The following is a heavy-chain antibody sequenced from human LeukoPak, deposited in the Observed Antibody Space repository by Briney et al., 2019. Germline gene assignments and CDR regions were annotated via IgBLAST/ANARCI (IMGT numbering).Heavy chain of an antibody. J-gene: IGHJ4*02. Sequence: ASVKVSCKASGYIFTSYGISWVRQAPGQGREWMGWISTYNANTNYAQKLQGRVTMTTDTSTGTVYMELRSLRSDDTAVYYCARAYGGDSELDYWGQGTLVTVSS. CDR3: ARAYGGDSELDY. D-gene: IGHD4-23*01. V-gene: IGHV1-18*01. CDR1: GYIFTSYG. CDR2: ISTYNANT.